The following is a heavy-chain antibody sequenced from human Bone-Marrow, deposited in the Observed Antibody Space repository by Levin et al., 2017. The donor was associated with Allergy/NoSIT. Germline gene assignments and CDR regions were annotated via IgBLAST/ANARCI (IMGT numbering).Heavy chain of an antibody. CDR1: GFTFSSYS. D-gene: IGHD2-2*02. CDR2: ISSSSSTI. CDR3: ARGRRRVVPAAKPWGPFDY. Sequence: PAGGSLRLSCAASGFTFSSYSMNWVRQAPGKGLEWVSYISSSSSTIYYADSVKGRFTISRDNAKNSLYLQMNSLRAEDTAVYYCARGRRRVVPAAKPWGPFDYWGQGTLVTVSS. J-gene: IGHJ4*02. V-gene: IGHV3-48*01.